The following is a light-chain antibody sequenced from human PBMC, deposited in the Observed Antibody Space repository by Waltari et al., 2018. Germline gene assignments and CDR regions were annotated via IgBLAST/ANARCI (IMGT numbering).Light chain of an antibody. J-gene: IGKJ2*01. CDR3: QQYGVSPPYT. V-gene: IGKV3-20*01. Sequence: EIVLTQSPGTLSLSPGERATLSCRASQTVSTNYLGWFQQKPGQAPRLLIYGASNRATGIPDRFSGSGSGTDFTLTISRLEPEDFEVYYCQQYGVSPPYTFGQGTKLEIK. CDR2: GAS. CDR1: QTVSTNY.